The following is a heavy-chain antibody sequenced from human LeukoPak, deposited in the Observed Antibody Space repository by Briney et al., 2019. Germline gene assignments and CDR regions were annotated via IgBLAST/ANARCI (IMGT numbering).Heavy chain of an antibody. D-gene: IGHD6-19*01. CDR1: GGSISSGGYY. CDR2: IYYSGST. Sequence: PSQTLSLTCTVSGGSISSGGYYWSWIRQHPGKGLEWIGYIYYSGSTNYNPSLKSRVTISVDTSKNQFSLKLSYVTAADTAVYYCARDDVGWFSSFYGMDVWGQGTTVTVSS. V-gene: IGHV4-61*08. CDR3: ARDDVGWFSSFYGMDV. J-gene: IGHJ6*02.